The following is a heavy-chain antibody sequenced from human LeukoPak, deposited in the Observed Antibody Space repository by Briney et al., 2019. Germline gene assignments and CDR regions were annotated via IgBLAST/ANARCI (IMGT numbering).Heavy chain of an antibody. J-gene: IGHJ6*03. CDR1: GVTFATYG. Sequence: GGSLRLSCVASGVTFATYGMHWVRQAPSKGLEWVAFVRYDGIDKYYGDSVKGRFTISRDNSKNTLYLQMNNLRVDDTAVYFCAKVLPLTFYYMDVWGQGTTVTVS. CDR3: AKVLPLTFYYMDV. CDR2: VRYDGIDK. V-gene: IGHV3-30*02.